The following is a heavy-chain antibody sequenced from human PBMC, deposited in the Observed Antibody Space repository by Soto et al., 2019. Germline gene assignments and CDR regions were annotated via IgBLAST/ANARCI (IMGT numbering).Heavy chain of an antibody. Sequence: GGSLRLSCAASGFTFSSYWMHWVRQAPGKGLVWVSRINSDGSSTSYADSVKGRFTISRDNAKNTLYLQMNSLRAEDTAVYYCARETQLVPYYYYGMDVWGQGTTVTVSS. V-gene: IGHV3-74*01. CDR1: GFTFSSYW. CDR2: INSDGSST. D-gene: IGHD6-6*01. CDR3: ARETQLVPYYYYGMDV. J-gene: IGHJ6*02.